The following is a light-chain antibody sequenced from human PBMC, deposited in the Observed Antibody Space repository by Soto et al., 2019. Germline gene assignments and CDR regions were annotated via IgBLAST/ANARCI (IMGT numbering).Light chain of an antibody. CDR3: QSYDSSIYVV. Sequence: NFMLTQPHSVSESPGKTVTISCTRSSGSIASNYVQWYQQRPGSSPTTVIYEDNQRPSGVPDRFSGSIDRSSNSASLTISGLKTEDEADYYCQSYDSSIYVVFGGGTKLTV. CDR2: EDN. J-gene: IGLJ2*01. CDR1: SGSIASNY. V-gene: IGLV6-57*01.